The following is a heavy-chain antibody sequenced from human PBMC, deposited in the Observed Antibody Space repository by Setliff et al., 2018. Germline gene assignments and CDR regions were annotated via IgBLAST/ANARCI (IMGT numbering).Heavy chain of an antibody. J-gene: IGHJ6*02. D-gene: IGHD6-13*01. CDR3: ARDQVYGSSWYYYYYGMDV. CDR2: IYSGGST. CDR1: GFTVSSNY. V-gene: IGHV3-53*01. Sequence: GGSLRLSCAASGFTVSSNYMCWVRQAPGKGLEWVSVIYSGGSTYYADSVKGRFTISRDNSKNTLYLQMNSLRAEDTAVYYCARDQVYGSSWYYYYYGMDVWGQGTTVTVSS.